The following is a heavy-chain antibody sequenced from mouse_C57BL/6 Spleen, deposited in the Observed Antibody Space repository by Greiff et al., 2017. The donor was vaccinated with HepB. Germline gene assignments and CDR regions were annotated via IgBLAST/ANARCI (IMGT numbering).Heavy chain of an antibody. V-gene: IGHV3-6*01. J-gene: IGHJ1*03. CDR2: ISYDGSN. CDR1: GYSITSGYY. CDR3: ARDGGTGYFDV. D-gene: IGHD3-3*01. Sequence: EVKLVESGPGLVKPSQSLSLTCSVTGYSITSGYYWNWIRQFPGNKLEWMGYISYDGSNNYNPSLKNRISITRDTSKNQFFLKLNSVTTEDTATYYCARDGGTGYFDVWGTGTTVTVSS.